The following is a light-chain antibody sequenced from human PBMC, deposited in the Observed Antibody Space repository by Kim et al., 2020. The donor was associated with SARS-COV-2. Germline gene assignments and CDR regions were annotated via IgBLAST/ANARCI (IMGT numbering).Light chain of an antibody. J-gene: IGLJ1*01. CDR3: RPADGSGTANYV. V-gene: IGLV3-25*03. CDR1: TIPRKK. CDR2: NDD. Sequence: PVQPARRTTSGETIPRKKDFCYYQKTRRAPVLLVNNDDRKPSCSPPRLSGSTTSTTVTLTTSRIQADDEADYYCRPADGSGTANYVFGTGTKLTVL.